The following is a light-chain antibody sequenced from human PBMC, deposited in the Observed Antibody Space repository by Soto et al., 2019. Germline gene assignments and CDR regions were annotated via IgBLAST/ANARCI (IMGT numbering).Light chain of an antibody. CDR2: DVS. CDR1: SSDVGGYNY. Sequence: QSVLTQPASVFGSPGRSITISCTGTSSDVGGYNYVSWYQQHPGKAPKHMIYDVSNRPSGVSNRFSGSKSGNTASLTISGLQAEDEADYDCSSYTSSSTPYVFGTGTKATIL. V-gene: IGLV2-14*01. J-gene: IGLJ1*01. CDR3: SSYTSSSTPYV.